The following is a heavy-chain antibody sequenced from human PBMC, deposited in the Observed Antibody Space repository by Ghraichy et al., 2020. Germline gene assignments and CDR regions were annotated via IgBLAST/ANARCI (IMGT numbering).Heavy chain of an antibody. CDR1: GFTFSSSA. Sequence: GGSLRLSCAASGFTFSSSAMSWVRQAPGKGLEWVSVITGSGSSTYYADSVKGRFTLSRDNSKNTLYLQMNSLRAEDAAIYYCAKAFDSSGHLIANDYWGQGTLVTVSS. CDR2: ITGSGSST. CDR3: AKAFDSSGHLIANDY. D-gene: IGHD3-22*01. V-gene: IGHV3-23*01. J-gene: IGHJ4*02.